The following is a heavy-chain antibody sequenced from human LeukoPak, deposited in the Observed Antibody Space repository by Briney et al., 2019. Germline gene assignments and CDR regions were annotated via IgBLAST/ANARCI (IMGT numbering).Heavy chain of an antibody. Sequence: PGGSLRLSCAASGFTFSSYWMSWVRQAPGKGLEWVANINQDGTEKNYVDSVEGRFTVSRDNAKNSLYVQMNSLRAEDTAVYYCVRAGTRSWDYYNYAMDVWGQGTTVTVSS. V-gene: IGHV3-7*01. CDR2: INQDGTEK. J-gene: IGHJ6*02. CDR3: VRAGTRSWDYYNYAMDV. CDR1: GFTFSSYW. D-gene: IGHD6-13*01.